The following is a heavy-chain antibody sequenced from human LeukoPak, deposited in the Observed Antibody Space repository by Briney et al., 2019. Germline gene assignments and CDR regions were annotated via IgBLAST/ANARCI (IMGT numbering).Heavy chain of an antibody. CDR3: ARGIESYGDYGY. CDR1: GGSISGSY. CDR2: MYNSGST. J-gene: IGHJ4*02. Sequence: SETLSLTCTVSGGSISGSYWSWIRQPPGKGLEWIACMYNSGSTNYNPSLKSRVTISIDTSKNQFSLKLSSLTAADTAIYYCARGIESYGDYGYWGQGILVTVSS. V-gene: IGHV4-59*01. D-gene: IGHD4-17*01.